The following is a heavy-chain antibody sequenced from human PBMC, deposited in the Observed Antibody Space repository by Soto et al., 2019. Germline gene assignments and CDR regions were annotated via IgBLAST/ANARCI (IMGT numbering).Heavy chain of an antibody. J-gene: IGHJ4*02. CDR1: GGSFSGYY. Sequence: PSETLSLTCAVYGGSFSGYYWSWIRQPPGKGLEWIGEINHSGSTNYNPSLKSRVTISVDTSKNQFSLKLTSVTAADTAVYYCARDANYGLYYFDHWGQGTLVTVSS. CDR3: ARDANYGLYYFDH. V-gene: IGHV4-34*01. CDR2: INHSGST. D-gene: IGHD3-10*01.